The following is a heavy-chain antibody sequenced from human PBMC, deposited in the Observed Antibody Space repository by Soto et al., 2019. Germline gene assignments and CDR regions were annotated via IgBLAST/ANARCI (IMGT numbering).Heavy chain of an antibody. V-gene: IGHV4-30-4*01. CDR1: GGSISDGAYY. D-gene: IGHD3-16*01. J-gene: IGHJ4*02. Sequence: PSETLSLTCTVSGGSISDGAYYWSWIRQPPGKGLEWIGHIYNSGNTYNNPSLRSRLTISLDTSKSQFSLNLNSVTAADTAVYYCARCLQIGELFEYWGQGTLVTVS. CDR3: ARCLQIGELFEY. CDR2: IYNSGNT.